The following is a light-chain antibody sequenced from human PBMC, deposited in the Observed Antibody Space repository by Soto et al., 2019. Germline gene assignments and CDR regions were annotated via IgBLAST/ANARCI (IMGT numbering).Light chain of an antibody. V-gene: IGLV1-40*01. CDR3: QSYDTSLSGYV. CDR1: SSNIGAGYD. Sequence: HYVLTHPPSVSWAPGHMVTISCTGTSSNIGAGYDVHWYQQLPGTAPRLLIQAYNTRPSGVPDRFSGSKSGASASLDITGLQTDDEADYYCQSYDTSLSGYVFGFGTKVTVL. J-gene: IGLJ1*01. CDR2: AYN.